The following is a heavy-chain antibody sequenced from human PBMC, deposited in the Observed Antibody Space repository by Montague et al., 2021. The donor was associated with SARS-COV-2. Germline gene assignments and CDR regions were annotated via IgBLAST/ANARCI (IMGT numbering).Heavy chain of an antibody. CDR2: IYTSGST. CDR3: ARDRVDRYSGSRTAYGMEV. CDR1: GGSISSGSYY. Sequence: TLSLTCTVSGGSISSGSYYWSWIRQPAGKGLEWIGRIYTSGSTNYNPSLKSRVTISVDTSKNQFSLKLSSVTAADTAVYYCARDRVDRYSGSRTAYGMEVWGQGTTVTVSS. V-gene: IGHV4-61*02. J-gene: IGHJ6*02. D-gene: IGHD1-26*01.